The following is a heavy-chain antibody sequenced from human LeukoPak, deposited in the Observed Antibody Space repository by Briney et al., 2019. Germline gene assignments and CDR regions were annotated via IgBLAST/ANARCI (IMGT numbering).Heavy chain of an antibody. D-gene: IGHD3-10*01. CDR3: VRDILGRRRGSESHYYGMDV. CDR2: IVPFFGTA. CDR1: GGSFSNYA. V-gene: IGHV1-69*01. Sequence: ASVKVSCKASGGSFSNYAINWVRQAPGQGPEWMGGIVPFFGTADYAQKFQGRVTITADESTSTAYMEVTSLKSEDTAVYYCVRDILGRRRGSESHYYGMDVWGKGTAVTVSS. J-gene: IGHJ6*04.